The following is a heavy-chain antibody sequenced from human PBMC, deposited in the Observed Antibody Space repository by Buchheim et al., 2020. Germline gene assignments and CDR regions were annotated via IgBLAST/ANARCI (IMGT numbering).Heavy chain of an antibody. CDR2: ISSSGSTI. J-gene: IGHJ6*02. V-gene: IGHV3-48*03. CDR3: ARRFEPLYYDFWSGYYKPYYYGMDV. Sequence: EVQLVESGGGLVQPGGSLRLSCAASGFIFSSYEMNWVRQAPGKGLEWVSYISSSGSTIYYADSVKGRFTISRDNAKNSLYLQMNSLRAEDTAVYYCARRFEPLYYDFWSGYYKPYYYGMDVWGQGTT. D-gene: IGHD3-3*01. CDR1: GFIFSSYE.